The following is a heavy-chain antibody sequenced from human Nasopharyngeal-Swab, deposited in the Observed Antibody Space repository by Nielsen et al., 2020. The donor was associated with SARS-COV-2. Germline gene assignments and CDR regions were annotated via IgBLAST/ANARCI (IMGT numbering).Heavy chain of an antibody. J-gene: IGHJ4*02. V-gene: IGHV1-58*01. CDR3: AAAAYGSGSYSGFDY. CDR1: GFTFTSSA. Sequence: SVKVSCKASGFTFTSSAVQWVRQARGQRLEWIGWIVVGSGNTNYAQKFQERVIITRDMSTSTAYMELSGLRSEDTAVYYCAAAAYGSGSYSGFDYWGQGTLVTVSS. CDR2: IVVGSGNT. D-gene: IGHD3-10*01.